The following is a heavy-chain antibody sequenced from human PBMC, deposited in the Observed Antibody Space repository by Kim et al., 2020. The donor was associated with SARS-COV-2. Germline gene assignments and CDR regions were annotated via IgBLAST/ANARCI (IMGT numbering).Heavy chain of an antibody. V-gene: IGHV3-23*01. CDR2: ISGSGGGT. CDR1: GFTFSSYA. Sequence: GGSLRLSCAASGFTFSSYAMSWVRQAPGKGLEWASAISGSGGGTYYADSVKGRFTITRVNSKNTLYLQMISLRAEDTAVYYCAKVTGAVRGVIIDAFDIWGQGTMVTVSS. J-gene: IGHJ3*02. D-gene: IGHD3-10*01. CDR3: AKVTGAVRGVIIDAFDI.